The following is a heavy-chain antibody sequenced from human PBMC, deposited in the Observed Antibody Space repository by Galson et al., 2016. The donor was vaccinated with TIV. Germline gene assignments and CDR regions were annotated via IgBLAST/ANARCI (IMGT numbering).Heavy chain of an antibody. Sequence: SLRLSCAASGFSFRRYWMHWVRQAPGKGLVWVSHINSDGTNTNFADSVKGRFDISRDNAKNTLALQMNGLTADDTAVYFCARGPGYCTGGVCYSNWYFDRWGRGTLVTVSS. CDR2: INSDGTNT. J-gene: IGHJ2*01. V-gene: IGHV3-74*01. CDR1: GFSFRRYW. CDR3: ARGPGYCTGGVCYSNWYFDR. D-gene: IGHD2-8*02.